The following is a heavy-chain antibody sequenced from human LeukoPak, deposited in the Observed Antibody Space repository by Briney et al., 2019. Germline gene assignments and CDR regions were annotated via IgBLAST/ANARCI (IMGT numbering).Heavy chain of an antibody. J-gene: IGHJ3*02. CDR1: GFTFSSYA. CDR2: ISGSGGNT. Sequence: GGSLRLSCAASGFTFSSYAMNWVRQAPGKGLEWVSTISGSGGNTYYADSVKGRFTISRDNSKNTLYLQMNSLRAEDTAVYYCARAGPVAFDIWGQGTMVTVFS. V-gene: IGHV3-23*01. D-gene: IGHD4-17*01. CDR3: ARAGPVAFDI.